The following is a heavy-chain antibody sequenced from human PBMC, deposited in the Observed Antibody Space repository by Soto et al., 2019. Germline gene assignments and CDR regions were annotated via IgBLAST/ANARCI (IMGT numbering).Heavy chain of an antibody. V-gene: IGHV1-69*12. CDR2: IIPIFGTA. CDR3: AGGPEELSPGLDC. J-gene: IGHJ4*02. CDR1: EGTFSSYA. Sequence: QVQLVQSGAEVKKPGSSVKVSCKASEGTFSSYAISWVRQAPGQGLEWMGGIIPIFGTANYARKFQGRVTIAADESTSTPYADLSSVRSEDTAVNDCAGGPEELSPGLDCWGRGALVIVAS. D-gene: IGHD3-16*02.